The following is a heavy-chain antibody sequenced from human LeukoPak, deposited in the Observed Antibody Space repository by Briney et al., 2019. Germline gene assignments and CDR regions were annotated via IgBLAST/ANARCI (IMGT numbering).Heavy chain of an antibody. CDR3: ARLGSTFDI. V-gene: IGHV4-59*08. D-gene: IGHD2-2*01. Sequence: PSETLSLTCTVSGGSISSYYWTWIRQPPGKGLEWIGYIFYSGGSNYNPSLKSRVTISVDTSKNHFSLKLSSVTAADTAVYYCARLGSTFDIWGQGTMVTVSP. J-gene: IGHJ3*02. CDR1: GGSISSYY. CDR2: IFYSGGS.